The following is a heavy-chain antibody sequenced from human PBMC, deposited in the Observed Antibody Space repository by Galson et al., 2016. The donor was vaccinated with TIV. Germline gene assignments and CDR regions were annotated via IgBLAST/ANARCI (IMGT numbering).Heavy chain of an antibody. CDR3: AKGYSSGFLQGDAFDI. CDR1: GFTFSNYG. V-gene: IGHV3-33*06. D-gene: IGHD6-19*01. Sequence: SLRLSCAASGFTFSNYGMHWVRQAPGKGLEWVSVIWYDGSNKYYADSMKGRFTISRDNSKNTVYLQMSSLRAEDTAVHYCAKGYSSGFLQGDAFDIWGQETMVPVS. J-gene: IGHJ3*02. CDR2: IWYDGSNK.